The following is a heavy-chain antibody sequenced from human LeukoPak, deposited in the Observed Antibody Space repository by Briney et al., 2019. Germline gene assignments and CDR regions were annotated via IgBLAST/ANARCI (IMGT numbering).Heavy chain of an antibody. CDR1: GGSISSLNL. CDR3: AGLEGRYSTDWFYFFDY. V-gene: IGHV4-4*02. D-gene: IGHD6-19*01. Sequence: SETLSLTCIVSGGSISSLNLWSWLRQPPGKGLEWIGEMYLGGTTNFNPSLKSRVTILIDRSKNQLSLQLTSVTAADTAVYYCAGLEGRYSTDWFYFFDYWGQGALVTVSS. J-gene: IGHJ4*02. CDR2: MYLGGTT.